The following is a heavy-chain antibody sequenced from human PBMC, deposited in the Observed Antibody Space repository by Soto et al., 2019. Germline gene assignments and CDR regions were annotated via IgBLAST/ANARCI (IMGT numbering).Heavy chain of an antibody. J-gene: IGHJ5*02. CDR1: GYTFTNYD. D-gene: IGHD3-10*01. Sequence: QVQLVQSGAEVKKPGASVKVSCKTSGYTFTNYDINWVRQAPGQGLEWMGWMGPNSGNTGFAPKVQGRVTLTRNTCITTAYMELSSLRSEDTAVYYCARGMSGGFGDVSWGQGTLVTVSS. CDR2: MGPNSGNT. CDR3: ARGMSGGFGDVS. V-gene: IGHV1-8*01.